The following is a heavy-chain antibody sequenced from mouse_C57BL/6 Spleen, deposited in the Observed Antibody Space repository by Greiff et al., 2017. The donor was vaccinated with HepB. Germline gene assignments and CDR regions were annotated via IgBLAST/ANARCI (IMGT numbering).Heavy chain of an antibody. CDR1: GYAFSSSW. D-gene: IGHD1-1*01. V-gene: IGHV1-82*01. CDR3: ARWITTD. J-gene: IGHJ2*01. CDR2: IYPGDGDT. Sequence: QVQLQQSGPELVKPGASVKISCKASGYAFSSSWMNWVKQRPGKGLEWIGRIYPGDGDTNYNGKFKGKATLTADKSSSTAYMQLSSLTSEDSAVYFCARWITTDWGQGTTLTVSS.